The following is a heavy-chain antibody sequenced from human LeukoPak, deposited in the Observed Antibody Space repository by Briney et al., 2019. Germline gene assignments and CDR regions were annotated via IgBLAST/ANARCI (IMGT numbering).Heavy chain of an antibody. CDR3: ARAGFVDAPMVHFDY. CDR2: INPNSGGA. CDR1: GYTFTDYY. Sequence: ASGKVSCKASGYTFTDYYMHWVRQAPGQGLEWMGWINPNSGGANYAQKFQDRVTMTADTSVSTAYMELSRLRSDDTAMFFCARAGFVDAPMVHFDYWGQGTLVTVSS. D-gene: IGHD5-18*01. J-gene: IGHJ4*02. V-gene: IGHV1-2*02.